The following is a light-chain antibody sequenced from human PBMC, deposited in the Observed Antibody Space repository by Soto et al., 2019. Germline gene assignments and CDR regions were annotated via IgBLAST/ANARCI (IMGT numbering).Light chain of an antibody. CDR1: QSVSSN. J-gene: IGKJ5*01. Sequence: EIVMTQSPVTLSVSPGERATLSCRASQSVSSNLAWYQQKPGQAPRLLIYGSSTRATGIPARFSGSGSGTEFTLTIYSLQSEDFAIYYCQQYNNWPPITFGQGTRLEIK. CDR3: QQYNNWPPIT. CDR2: GSS. V-gene: IGKV3-15*01.